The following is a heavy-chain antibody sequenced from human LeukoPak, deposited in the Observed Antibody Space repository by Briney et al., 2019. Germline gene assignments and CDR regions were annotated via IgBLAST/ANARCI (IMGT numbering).Heavy chain of an antibody. J-gene: IGHJ5*02. CDR3: ARGGLVGATSNWFDP. Sequence: ASVKVSCKASGYTFTSYYMHWVRQAPGQGLEWMGIINPSGGSTSYAQKFQGRVTMTRDTSTSTVYMELSSLRSEDTAVYYCARGGLVGATSNWFDPWGQGTLVTVSS. CDR2: INPSGGST. V-gene: IGHV1-46*01. CDR1: GYTFTSYY. D-gene: IGHD1-26*01.